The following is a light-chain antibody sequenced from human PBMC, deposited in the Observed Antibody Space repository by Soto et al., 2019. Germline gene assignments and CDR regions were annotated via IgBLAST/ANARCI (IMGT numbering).Light chain of an antibody. CDR3: QQYNSYSET. CDR1: QSISSW. CDR2: KAS. J-gene: IGKJ1*01. Sequence: DIQMTQSPSTLSASVGDRVTITCRASQSISSWLAWYQQRPGTAPKLLIYKASSLESGVTSRFSGSGSGTEFTLTISSLQPDDSATYYCQQYNSYSETFGQGTKVEIK. V-gene: IGKV1-5*03.